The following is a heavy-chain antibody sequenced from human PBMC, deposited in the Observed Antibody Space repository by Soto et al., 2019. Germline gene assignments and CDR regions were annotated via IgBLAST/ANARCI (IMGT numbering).Heavy chain of an antibody. Sequence: ASVKVSCKASGYTFTSYGISWVRQAPGQGLEWMGWISAYNGNTNYAQKLQGRVTMTTDTSTSTAYMELRSLRSDDTAVYYCARGARIVVVAATVAFDIWGQGTMVTVS. CDR3: ARGARIVVVAATVAFDI. CDR1: GYTFTSYG. V-gene: IGHV1-18*01. D-gene: IGHD2-15*01. J-gene: IGHJ3*02. CDR2: ISAYNGNT.